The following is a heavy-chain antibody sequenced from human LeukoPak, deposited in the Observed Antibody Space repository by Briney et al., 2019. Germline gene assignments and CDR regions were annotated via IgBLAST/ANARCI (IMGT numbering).Heavy chain of an antibody. J-gene: IGHJ6*03. V-gene: IGHV1-46*01. CDR1: GYSFTAYF. CDR3: ASRYCSGGSCYSDYYYMDV. D-gene: IGHD2-15*01. CDR2: INPSGGST. Sequence: ASVKVSCKASGYSFTAYFMHWVRQAPGQGLEWMGIINPSGGSTSYAQKFQGRVTMTRDMSTSTVYMELSRLRSDDTAVYYCASRYCSGGSCYSDYYYMDVWGKGTTVTVSS.